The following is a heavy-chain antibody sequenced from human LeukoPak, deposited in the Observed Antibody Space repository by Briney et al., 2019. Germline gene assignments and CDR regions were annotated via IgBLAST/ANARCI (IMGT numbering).Heavy chain of an antibody. D-gene: IGHD4-23*01. CDR1: GYTFTSYA. J-gene: IGHJ4*02. CDR3: ARAGKTTVVTRFDY. V-gene: IGHV7-4-1*02. CDR2: INTNTGNP. Sequence: ASVKVSCKASGYTFTSYAMSWVRQAPGQGLEWMGWINTNTGNPTYAQGFTGRFVFSLDTSVSTAYLQISSLKAEDTAVYYCARAGKTTVVTRFDYWGQGTLVTVSS.